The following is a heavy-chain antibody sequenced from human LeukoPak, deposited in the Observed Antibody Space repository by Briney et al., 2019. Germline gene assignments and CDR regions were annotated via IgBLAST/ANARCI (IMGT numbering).Heavy chain of an antibody. CDR1: GFAFSRYG. D-gene: IGHD6-13*01. CDR3: AREHTIAATGTHWFAP. J-gene: IGHJ5*02. Sequence: GGSLRLSCAASGFAFSRYGMHWLRQAPGTGLEWVAVMWYDGSNEAYAHSVRGRFTISRDNSENRLYLQMNSLRVEDTAVYYCAREHTIAATGTHWFAPWGQGTLVTVSS. V-gene: IGHV3-33*01. CDR2: MWYDGSNE.